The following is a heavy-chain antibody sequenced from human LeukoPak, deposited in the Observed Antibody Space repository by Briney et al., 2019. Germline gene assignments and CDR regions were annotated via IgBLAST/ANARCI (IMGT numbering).Heavy chain of an antibody. Sequence: PGGSLRLSCTASGFIFSGSWMAWIRQAPGKGLEWVSYISSGSNTIYYADSVKGRFTISRDNAKNSLYLQMNSLTDEDTAVYYCAREPPGNYDSSGYYYAYFDCWGQGTLVTVSS. D-gene: IGHD3-22*01. V-gene: IGHV3-48*02. CDR1: GFIFSGSW. CDR2: ISSGSNTI. CDR3: AREPPGNYDSSGYYYAYFDC. J-gene: IGHJ4*02.